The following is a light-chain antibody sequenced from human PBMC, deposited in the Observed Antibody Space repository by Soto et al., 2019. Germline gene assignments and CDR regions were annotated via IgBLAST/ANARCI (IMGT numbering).Light chain of an antibody. CDR1: QSVSTN. Sequence: ETVMTQSPATLSVSPGERATLSCRASQSVSTNLAWYQQKPGQAPRLLIYDISLRGTGIPTRFSGSGSGTEFTLTISSLQSEDFAVYYCQQYGRSPGLFTFGPGTRVDIK. CDR3: QQYGRSPGLFT. J-gene: IGKJ3*01. CDR2: DIS. V-gene: IGKV3D-15*01.